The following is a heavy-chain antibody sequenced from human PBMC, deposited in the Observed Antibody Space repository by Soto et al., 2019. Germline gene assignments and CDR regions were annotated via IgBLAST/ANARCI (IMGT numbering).Heavy chain of an antibody. CDR3: ARDSPRGRDGMDV. D-gene: IGHD3-10*01. Sequence: SVKVSCKASGGTFSSYAISWVRQAPGQGLEWMGGIIPIFGTANYAQKFQGRVTITADESTSTAYMELSSVTAADTAVYYCARDSPRGRDGMDVWGQGTTVTVSS. J-gene: IGHJ6*02. V-gene: IGHV1-69*13. CDR2: IIPIFGTA. CDR1: GGTFSSYA.